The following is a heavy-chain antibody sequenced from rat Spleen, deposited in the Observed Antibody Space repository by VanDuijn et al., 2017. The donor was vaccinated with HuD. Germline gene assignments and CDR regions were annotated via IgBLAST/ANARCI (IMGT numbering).Heavy chain of an antibody. V-gene: IGHV2-47*01. J-gene: IGHJ3*01. Sequence: QVQLKESGPGLVQPSQTLSLTCTVSGLALTSNSVSWIRQPPGKGLEWMGLIWTTGQTYYNPALKSRLSISRDTSKSQVFLKMNILQTEDTAMYFCARGWERFAYWGQGTLVTVSS. D-gene: IGHD5-1*01. CDR3: ARGWERFAY. CDR2: IWTTGQT. CDR1: GLALTSNS.